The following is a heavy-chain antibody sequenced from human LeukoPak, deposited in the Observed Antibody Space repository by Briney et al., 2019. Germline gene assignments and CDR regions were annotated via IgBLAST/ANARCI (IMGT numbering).Heavy chain of an antibody. D-gene: IGHD3-3*01. CDR1: GGSISSSSYY. Sequence: TSETLSLTCTVSGGSISSSSYYWGWIRQPPGKGLEWIGSIYYSGSTYYNPSLKSRVTISVDTSKNQFSLKLSSVTAADTAVYYCARGGCYYDFWSGYCPSFDYWGQGTLVTVSS. CDR2: IYYSGST. V-gene: IGHV4-39*07. J-gene: IGHJ4*02. CDR3: ARGGCYYDFWSGYCPSFDY.